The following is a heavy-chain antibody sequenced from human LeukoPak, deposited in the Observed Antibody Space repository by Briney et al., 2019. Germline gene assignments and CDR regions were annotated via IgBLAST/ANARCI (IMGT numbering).Heavy chain of an antibody. Sequence: GGSLRLSCAASGFTFSSYWMSWVRQAPGKGLEWVANIKQDGSEEYYVDSVKGRFTISRDNAKNSLYLQMNSLRAEDTAVYYCARDRTGSGWYRDYWGQGTLVTVSS. CDR2: IKQDGSEE. CDR3: ARDRTGSGWYRDY. CDR1: GFTFSSYW. D-gene: IGHD6-19*01. J-gene: IGHJ4*02. V-gene: IGHV3-7*04.